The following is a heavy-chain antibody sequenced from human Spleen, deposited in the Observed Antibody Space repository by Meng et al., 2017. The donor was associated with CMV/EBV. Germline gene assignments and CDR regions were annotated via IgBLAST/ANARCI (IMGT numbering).Heavy chain of an antibody. Sequence: CLSIRIYSWSWVRHAPGKRLERLGNIFYTGPHYNPTLKSRATISADTSNTQVSLKLNSVTAADTAVYYCARDLVSRVGFLNWFDPWGQGVLVTVSS. CDR1: CLSIRIYS. V-gene: IGHV4-61*01. CDR2: IFYTGP. D-gene: IGHD1-26*01. CDR3: ARDLVSRVGFLNWFDP. J-gene: IGHJ5*02.